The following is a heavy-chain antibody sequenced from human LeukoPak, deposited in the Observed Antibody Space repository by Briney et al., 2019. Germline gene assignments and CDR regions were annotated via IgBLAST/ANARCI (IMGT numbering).Heavy chain of an antibody. D-gene: IGHD3-22*01. CDR1: GFTFSSYA. V-gene: IGHV3-23*01. CDR2: ISGGGGST. CDR3: AKGRAYYYDSSGYYFDY. Sequence: GGSLRLSCAASGFTFSSYAMSWVRQAPGKGLEWVSAISGGGGSTYYAVSVKGRFTISRDNSKNTLYLQMDSLRAEDTAVYYCAKGRAYYYDSSGYYFDYWGQGTLVIVSS. J-gene: IGHJ4*02.